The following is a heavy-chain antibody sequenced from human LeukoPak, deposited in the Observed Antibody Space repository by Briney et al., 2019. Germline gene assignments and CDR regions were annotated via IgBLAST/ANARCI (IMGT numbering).Heavy chain of an antibody. D-gene: IGHD3-22*01. CDR2: IYTSGST. CDR1: GGSISSYY. CDR3: AGTYDSSGYMLGAFDI. V-gene: IGHV4-4*09. J-gene: IGHJ3*02. Sequence: SETLSPTRTVSGGSISSYYWSWIRQPPGKGLEWIGYIYTSGSTNYNPSLKSRVTISVDTSKNQFSLKLSSVTAADTAVYYCAGTYDSSGYMLGAFDIWGQGTMVTVFS.